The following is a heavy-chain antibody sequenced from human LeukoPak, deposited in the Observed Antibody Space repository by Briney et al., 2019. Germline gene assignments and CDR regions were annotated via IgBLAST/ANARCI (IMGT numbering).Heavy chain of an antibody. Sequence: ETLSLTCAVSGDSINYYYWSWLRQSPGKGLEWVGYVYYNGSAKYNPSLKSRVTISVDMSKNQFSLKVSSVTAADTAIYYCARKGGHFDYWGQGTLVTVSS. V-gene: IGHV4-59*01. CDR1: GDSINYYY. CDR3: ARKGGHFDY. J-gene: IGHJ4*02. CDR2: VYYNGSA. D-gene: IGHD2-15*01.